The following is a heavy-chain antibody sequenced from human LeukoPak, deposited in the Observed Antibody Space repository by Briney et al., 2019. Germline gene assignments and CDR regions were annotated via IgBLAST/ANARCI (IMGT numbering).Heavy chain of an antibody. V-gene: IGHV4-59*12. Sequence: SETLSLTCTVSGGAISSYYWSWIRQPPGKGLEWIGYIYYSGSTNYNPSLKSRVTISVDTSKNQFSLKLSSVTAADTAVYYCARDQTYHYESSGYYYIDYWGQGTLVTVSS. CDR1: GGAISSYY. J-gene: IGHJ4*02. CDR2: IYYSGST. D-gene: IGHD3-22*01. CDR3: ARDQTYHYESSGYYYIDY.